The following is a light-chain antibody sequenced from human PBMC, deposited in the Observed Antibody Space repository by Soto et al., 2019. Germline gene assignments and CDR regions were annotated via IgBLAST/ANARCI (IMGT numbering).Light chain of an antibody. V-gene: IGLV2-14*01. CDR1: SSDVGGYNF. J-gene: IGLJ3*02. CDR3: TSYTSTITWV. CDR2: EVS. Sequence: QSVLTQPASVSGSLGQSITISCTGTSSDVGGYNFVSWYQQYPGKAPKVVIYEVSNRPSGVSSRFSGSKSGNTASLTISGLQAEDEADYYCTSYTSTITWVFGGGTKLTVL.